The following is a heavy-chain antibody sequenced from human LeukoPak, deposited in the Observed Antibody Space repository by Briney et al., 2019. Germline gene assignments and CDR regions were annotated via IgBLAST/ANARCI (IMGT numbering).Heavy chain of an antibody. J-gene: IGHJ4*02. Sequence: GGSLRLSCAASGFTFSSDGMRWVRQAPGKGLEGVAVIWYDGSNKYYADSVKGRFTISRDNSKNTLYLQMNSLRAEDTAVYYCARDYTPVPGFDYWGQGTLVTVSS. CDR2: IWYDGSNK. CDR3: ARDYTPVPGFDY. CDR1: GFTFSSDG. D-gene: IGHD3-16*01. V-gene: IGHV3-33*01.